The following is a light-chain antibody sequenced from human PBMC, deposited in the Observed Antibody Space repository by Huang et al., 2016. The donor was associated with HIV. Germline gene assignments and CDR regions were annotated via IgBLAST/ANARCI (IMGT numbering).Light chain of an antibody. CDR1: QSISYW. Sequence: DIQMTQSPSTLSASVGDRVTITCRASQSISYWLAWYQQKPGKAPNLLIYKSSTLQSGVPSRFSGSGSGKEFTLTISSLQPDDFATYYCQQYNSYSWTFGQGTKVEIK. CDR2: KSS. J-gene: IGKJ1*01. CDR3: QQYNSYSWT. V-gene: IGKV1-5*03.